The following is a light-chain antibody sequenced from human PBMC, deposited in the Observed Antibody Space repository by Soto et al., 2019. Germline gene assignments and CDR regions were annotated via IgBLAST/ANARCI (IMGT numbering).Light chain of an antibody. CDR1: QGIDNS. CDR3: QEHYNAPPVA. V-gene: IGKV1-27*01. Sequence: DIQMTQSPSSLSASVGDRVTITCRARQGIDNSLAWYQQKPGKVPKVLIYSASTLQSGVPSRFSGTGSGTDFTLTITGLQPEDVATYYCQEHYNAPPVAFGPGTKVDV. CDR2: SAS. J-gene: IGKJ3*01.